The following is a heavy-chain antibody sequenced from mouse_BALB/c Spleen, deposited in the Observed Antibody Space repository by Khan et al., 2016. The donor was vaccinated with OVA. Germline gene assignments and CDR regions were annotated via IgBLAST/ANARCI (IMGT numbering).Heavy chain of an antibody. CDR2: TNPTNGRT. Sequence: QVQLQQPGAELVKAGASVKMSCKASGYTFTSYWMHWVKQRLGQGLEWFAETNPTNGRTYYNETFKSKATLTVDKSSSTAYMLLSGPTFEDSAVYYCARIKKIVATYVDYWGQGTTLTVSS. J-gene: IGHJ2*01. CDR3: ARIKKIVATYVDY. D-gene: IGHD1-1*01. V-gene: IGHV1S81*02. CDR1: GYTFTSYW.